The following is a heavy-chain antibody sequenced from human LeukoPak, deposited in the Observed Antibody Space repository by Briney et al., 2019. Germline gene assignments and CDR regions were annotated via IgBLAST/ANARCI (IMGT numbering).Heavy chain of an antibody. Sequence: PGGSLRLSCAASGFTFSNYWMHWVRQAPGKGLVWVSRIDSDGSTTNYADSVRGRFTISRDNAKNTLYLQMNSLRAEDTAAYYCASHPAGSYDFDYWGQGTLVTVSS. J-gene: IGHJ4*02. CDR1: GFTFSNYW. D-gene: IGHD3-10*01. V-gene: IGHV3-74*01. CDR2: IDSDGSTT. CDR3: ASHPAGSYDFDY.